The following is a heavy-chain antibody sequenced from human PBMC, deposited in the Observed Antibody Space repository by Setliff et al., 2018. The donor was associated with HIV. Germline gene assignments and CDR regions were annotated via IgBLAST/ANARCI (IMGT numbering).Heavy chain of an antibody. J-gene: IGHJ4*02. D-gene: IGHD1-26*01. CDR2: LKPDGSEK. CDR1: GFTFSSYW. CDR3: ATAGRSGAIDY. Sequence: HPGGSLRLSWAASGFTFSSYWLTWVRQAPGKGLEWVANLKPDGSEKYYMDSVKGRFIISRDNTESSLFLQMNSLRVEDTAIYYCATAGRSGAIDYWGQGTVVTVS. V-gene: IGHV3-7*01.